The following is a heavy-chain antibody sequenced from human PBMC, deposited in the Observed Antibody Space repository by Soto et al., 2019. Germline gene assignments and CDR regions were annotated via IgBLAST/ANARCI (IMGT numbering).Heavy chain of an antibody. V-gene: IGHV1-69*12. CDR3: ARDLSAVRGVIGGGFGY. D-gene: IGHD3-10*01. J-gene: IGHJ4*02. CDR1: GGTFSSYA. Sequence: QVQLVQSGAEVKKPGSSVKVSCKASGGTFSSYAISWVRQAPGQGLEWMGGIIPIFGTANYAQKFRGRVTITADESTSTAYMELSSLRSEDTAVYYCARDLSAVRGVIGGGFGYWGQGTLVTVSS. CDR2: IIPIFGTA.